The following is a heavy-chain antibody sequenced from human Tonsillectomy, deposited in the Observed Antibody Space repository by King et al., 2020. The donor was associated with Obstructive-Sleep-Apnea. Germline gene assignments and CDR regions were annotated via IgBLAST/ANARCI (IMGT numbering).Heavy chain of an antibody. CDR3: ARRAPVEYYFDY. J-gene: IGHJ4*02. CDR2: ISGSGGSA. V-gene: IGHV3-23*04. Sequence: VQLVESGGGLVQPGGSLRLSCTVSGFTFNSYAMNWVRQAPGKGLEWVSVISGSGGSAYYANSVQGRFTISRDNFKTTLYLQMNSLRAEDTAVYFCARRAPVEYYFDYWGQGTLVTVSS. D-gene: IGHD2-2*01. CDR1: GFTFNSYA.